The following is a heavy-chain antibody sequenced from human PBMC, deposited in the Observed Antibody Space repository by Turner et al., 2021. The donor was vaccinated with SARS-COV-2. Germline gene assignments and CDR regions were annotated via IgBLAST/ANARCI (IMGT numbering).Heavy chain of an antibody. CDR2: FDPEDGET. D-gene: IGHD3-9*01. V-gene: IGHV1-24*01. Sequence: QVQLVQSGAEVKKPGASVKVSCKVSGYTLTELSMHWVRQAPGKGLEWMGGFDPEDGETIYAQKFQGRVTMTEDTSTDTAYMELSSLRSEDTAVYYCATGGWALRFFDWLHGMDVWGQGTTVTVSS. CDR3: ATGGWALRFFDWLHGMDV. J-gene: IGHJ6*02. CDR1: GYTLTELS.